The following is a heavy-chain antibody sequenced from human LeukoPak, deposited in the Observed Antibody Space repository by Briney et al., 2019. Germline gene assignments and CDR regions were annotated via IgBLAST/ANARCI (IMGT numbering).Heavy chain of an antibody. Sequence: GASVKVSCKASGGTFSSYAISWVRQAPGQGLEWMGRIIPIFGTANYAQKFQGRVTITTDESTSTAYMELSSLRSEDTAVYYCARARGGYSYGEFDYWGQGTLVTVPS. D-gene: IGHD5-18*01. CDR3: ARARGGYSYGEFDY. J-gene: IGHJ4*02. V-gene: IGHV1-69*05. CDR2: IIPIFGTA. CDR1: GGTFSSYA.